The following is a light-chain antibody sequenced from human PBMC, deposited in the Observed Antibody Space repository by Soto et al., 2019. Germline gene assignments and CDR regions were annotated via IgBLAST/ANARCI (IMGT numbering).Light chain of an antibody. J-gene: IGKJ2*03. CDR2: DAS. CDR1: QNIYTW. V-gene: IGKV1-5*01. CDR3: QQYYSSVYS. Sequence: DIQMTQSPSTLSASVGDTVSITCRASQNIYTWLAWYQQKVGKAPKLLIYDASTLASGVPLRISGSGYGTDFTLTLNSLQPDDSASYFCQQYYSSVYSFGQGTNLEI.